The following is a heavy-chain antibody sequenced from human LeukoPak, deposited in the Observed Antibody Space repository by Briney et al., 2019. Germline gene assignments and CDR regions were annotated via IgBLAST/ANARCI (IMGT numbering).Heavy chain of an antibody. Sequence: PGGSLRLSCVASGFTFSKASMNWVRQAPGKGLECVGRIKNKTEGGTTQYAAPVKGRFTISRDDSKKTLYLQMNSLKSEGTALYYCAEGQGAAPHWGQGTLVIASS. CDR2: IKNKTEGGTT. D-gene: IGHD1-26*01. V-gene: IGHV3-15*01. CDR3: AEGQGAAPH. J-gene: IGHJ4*02. CDR1: GFTFSKAS.